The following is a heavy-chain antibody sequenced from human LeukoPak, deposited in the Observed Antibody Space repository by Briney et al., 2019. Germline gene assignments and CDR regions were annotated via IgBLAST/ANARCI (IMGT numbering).Heavy chain of an antibody. CDR3: ARDRGYYGGYPFEI. CDR2: INHSGST. J-gene: IGHJ3*02. D-gene: IGHD4-23*01. CDR1: GGSFSGYF. V-gene: IGHV4-34*01. Sequence: SETLSLTCAVYGGSFSGYFWSWIRQPPGKGLEWIGEINHSGSTTYNPSLKSRVTISVDSSKNQFSLKLSSVTAADTAIYYCARDRGYYGGYPFEIWGQGTMVTVSS.